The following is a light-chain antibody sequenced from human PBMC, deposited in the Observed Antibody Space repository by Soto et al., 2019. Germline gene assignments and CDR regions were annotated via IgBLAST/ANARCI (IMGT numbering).Light chain of an antibody. J-gene: IGLJ1*01. CDR3: QSYDSSLFV. CDR2: ANT. V-gene: IGLV1-40*01. CDR1: SSNIGAGYD. Sequence: QSVLTQSPSVSGAPGQRVTISCTGSSSNIGAGYDVHWYQHLPGTAPKLLIYANTNRPSGVPDRFSGSKSGTSASLAITGLLPEDEADYYCQSYDSSLFVFGTGTKLTVL.